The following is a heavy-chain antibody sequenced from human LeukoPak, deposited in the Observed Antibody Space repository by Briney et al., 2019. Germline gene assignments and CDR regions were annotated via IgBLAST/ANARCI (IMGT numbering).Heavy chain of an antibody. CDR1: GYTFTSYG. CDR2: INTNTGNP. V-gene: IGHV7-4-1*02. D-gene: IGHD3-22*01. J-gene: IGHJ3*02. CDR3: ARAYYDSSGSGDAFDI. Sequence: ASVKVSCKASGYTFTSYGISWVRQAPGQGLEWMGWINTNTGNPTYAQGFTGRFVFSLDTSVSTAYLQISSLKAEDTAVYYCARAYYDSSGSGDAFDIWGQGTMVTVSS.